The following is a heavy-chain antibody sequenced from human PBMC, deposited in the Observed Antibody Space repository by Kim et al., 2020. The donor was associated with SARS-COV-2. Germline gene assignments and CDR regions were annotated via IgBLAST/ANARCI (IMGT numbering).Heavy chain of an antibody. D-gene: IGHD6-13*01. Sequence: STYYNPSLKRRVTISVDTSKNQLSLKLSSVTAADTAVYYCASDLAAAGTNWVQGTLVTVSS. V-gene: IGHV4-39*07. J-gene: IGHJ4*02. CDR3: ASDLAAAGTN. CDR2: ST.